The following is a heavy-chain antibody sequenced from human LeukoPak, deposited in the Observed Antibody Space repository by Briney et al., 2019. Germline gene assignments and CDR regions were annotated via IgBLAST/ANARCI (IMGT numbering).Heavy chain of an antibody. V-gene: IGHV1-2*02. Sequence: GASLKVSCEASGYTFTGYYMHCVRQAPGQGLEWMGWINPNSGGTNYAQKFQGRVTMTRDTSISTAYMELSRLRSDDTAVYYCARLHYSYDDYWGQGTLVTVSS. CDR1: GYTFTGYY. J-gene: IGHJ4*02. CDR2: INPNSGGT. CDR3: ARLHYSYDDY. D-gene: IGHD5-18*01.